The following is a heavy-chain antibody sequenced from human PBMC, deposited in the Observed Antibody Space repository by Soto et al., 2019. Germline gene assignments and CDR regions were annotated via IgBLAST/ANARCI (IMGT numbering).Heavy chain of an antibody. D-gene: IGHD3-10*01. CDR2: IYYSGST. CDR1: GGSISSYY. V-gene: IGHV4-59*01. CDR3: ARGYYGSGSYPHYYYMDV. Sequence: PSETLSLTCTVSGGSISSYYWSWIRQPPGKGLEWIGYIYYSGSTNYNPSLKSRVTISVDTSKNQFSLKLSSVTAADTAVYYCARGYYGSGSYPHYYYMDVWGKGTTVT. J-gene: IGHJ6*03.